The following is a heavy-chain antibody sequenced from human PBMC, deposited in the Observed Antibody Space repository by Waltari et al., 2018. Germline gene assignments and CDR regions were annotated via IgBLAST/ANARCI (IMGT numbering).Heavy chain of an antibody. Sequence: QPQLVDAGGGVVQPGRSLRLSWTGPGFTFSHPKIHSVRKAPGKGLEWVAAIAYDGSIYYAESVKGRFTIAGDNSKTIVYLQLNSLGDEDTSIYYCAREGGSSGYAGYFDSWGPGTLVTVSS. CDR2: IAYDGSI. V-gene: IGHV3-30*01. CDR1: GFTFSHPK. D-gene: IGHD6-25*01. J-gene: IGHJ4*02. CDR3: AREGGSSGYAGYFDS.